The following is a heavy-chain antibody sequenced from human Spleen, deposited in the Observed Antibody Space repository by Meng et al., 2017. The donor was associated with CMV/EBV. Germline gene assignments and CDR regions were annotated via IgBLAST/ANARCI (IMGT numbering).Heavy chain of an antibody. CDR2: ISYDGSNK. CDR3: ARENSHYDFWSGYSPPYIDY. D-gene: IGHD3-3*01. Sequence: GESLKISCAASRFTFSNYAMLWVRQAPGKGLEWVAGISYDGSNKNYADSVKGRFTVSRENSKNTVYLQMSSLRPEDTALYYCARENSHYDFWSGYSPPYIDYWGQGTMVTVSS. V-gene: IGHV3-30*04. J-gene: IGHJ4*02. CDR1: RFTFSNYA.